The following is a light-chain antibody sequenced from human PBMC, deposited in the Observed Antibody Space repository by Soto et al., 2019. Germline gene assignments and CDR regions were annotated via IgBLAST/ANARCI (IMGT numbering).Light chain of an antibody. J-gene: IGKJ3*01. V-gene: IGKV4-1*01. CDR2: WAS. CDR3: QQYYSTPFT. CDR1: QSVLYSSNNNNY. Sequence: DIVMTQSPDSLAVSLGERATINCKSSQSVLYSSNNNNYVAWYQQKPGQPPKLLIYWASTRESGVPDRFSGSGSGTDFTLTISSLQAEDVAVYYCQQYYSTPFTFGPGTKVDIK.